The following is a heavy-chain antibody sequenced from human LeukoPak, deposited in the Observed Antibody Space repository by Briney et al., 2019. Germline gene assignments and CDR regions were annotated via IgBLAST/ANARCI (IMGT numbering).Heavy chain of an antibody. CDR1: GFTVSSNF. CDR2: MYSDGST. J-gene: IGHJ5*02. V-gene: IGHV3-53*01. Sequence: PGGSLRLSCAASGFTVSSNFMSWVRQAPEKGLEWVSVMYSDGSTYYADSVKGRFTISRDNSKNTVYLQMNSLRAEDTAVYYCVRVGSDGYSLRQNWFDPWGHGTLVTVSS. CDR3: VRVGSDGYSLRQNWFDP. D-gene: IGHD5-24*01.